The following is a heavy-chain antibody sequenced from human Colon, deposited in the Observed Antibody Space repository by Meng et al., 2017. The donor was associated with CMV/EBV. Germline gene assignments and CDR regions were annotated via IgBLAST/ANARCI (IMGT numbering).Heavy chain of an antibody. J-gene: IGHJ5*01. CDR1: GYNFDTYF. Sequence: GGSLRLSCTASGYNFDTYFIGWVRQMPGKDLEWVGFIYPADSDTRYRPSFQGQVTISVDRSKNTVYLQWNSLKASDSAMYYCARRYGDSWGQGTLVTVSS. CDR3: ARRYGDS. CDR2: IYPADSDT. V-gene: IGHV5-51*01. D-gene: IGHD2-15*01.